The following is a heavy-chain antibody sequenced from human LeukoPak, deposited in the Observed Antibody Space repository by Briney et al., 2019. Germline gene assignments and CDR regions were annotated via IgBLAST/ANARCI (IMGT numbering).Heavy chain of an antibody. Sequence: PGGSLRLSCAASGFTFSSYAMSWVRQAPGKGLEWVSAISGSGGSTYYADSVKGRFTISRDNSKNTLYLQMNSLRAEDTAVYYCAKDGTPTIVRGVIGLFDYWGQGTLVTVSS. CDR1: GFTFSSYA. CDR2: ISGSGGST. J-gene: IGHJ4*02. D-gene: IGHD3-10*01. CDR3: AKDGTPTIVRGVIGLFDY. V-gene: IGHV3-23*01.